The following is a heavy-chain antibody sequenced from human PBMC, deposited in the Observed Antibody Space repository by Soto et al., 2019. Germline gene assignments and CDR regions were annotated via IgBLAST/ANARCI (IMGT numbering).Heavy chain of an antibody. CDR2: ISAYNGNT. CDR3: ARDLGSWCDCYYCYGMDV. J-gene: IGHJ6*01. Sequence: ASVKVSWKGCGYTFTSYGISWVRHAPGQGLEWMGWISAYNGNTNYAQKLQGRVTMTTDTSTSTAYMELRSLRSDDTAVYYCARDLGSWCDCYYCYGMDVWGQGTTVTVAS. CDR1: GYTFTSYG. D-gene: IGHD2-15*01. V-gene: IGHV1-18*01.